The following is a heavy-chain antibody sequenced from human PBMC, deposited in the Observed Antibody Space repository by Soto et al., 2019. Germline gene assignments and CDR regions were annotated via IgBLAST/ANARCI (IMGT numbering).Heavy chain of an antibody. D-gene: IGHD3-3*01. CDR2: MNPNSGNT. J-gene: IGHJ5*02. Sequence: ASVKVSCKASGYTFTSYDINWVRQATGQGLEWMGWMNPNSGNTGYAQKFQGRVTMTRNTSISTAYMELSSLRSEDTAVDFCARGSSVVIIQGWFDPWGKGTLVTVSS. CDR1: GYTFTSYD. CDR3: ARGSSVVIIQGWFDP. V-gene: IGHV1-8*01.